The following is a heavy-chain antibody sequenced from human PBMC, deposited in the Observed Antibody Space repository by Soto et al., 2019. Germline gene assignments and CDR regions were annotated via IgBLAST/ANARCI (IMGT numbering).Heavy chain of an antibody. CDR1: GFIFENFG. CDR3: AKNQGVELVPLATVNWFDP. J-gene: IGHJ5*02. CDR2: ISGSGFKK. V-gene: IGHV3-23*01. Sequence: GGSLRLSCAASGFIFENFGMSWVRQAPGKGLEWISSISGSGFKKYYADSVKGRFTISRDNSKSTVYLELNNLSAEDTAVYHCAKNQGVELVPLATVNWFDPWGQGSVVTSPQ. D-gene: IGHD1-26*01.